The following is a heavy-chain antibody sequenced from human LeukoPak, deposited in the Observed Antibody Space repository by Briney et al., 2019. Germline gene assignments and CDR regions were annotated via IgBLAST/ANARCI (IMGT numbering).Heavy chain of an antibody. CDR1: GFTVSTTY. V-gene: IGHV3-53*01. CDR3: ARISR. Sequence: GGSLRLSCAASGFTVSTTYIMWVRRAAGKGLQWVSVIDSGGTRNYADSVKGRFTISRDNSKNMVYLQMNDLRVEDTAMYYCARISRWGQGTLVTVSS. CDR2: IDSGGTR. J-gene: IGHJ4*02.